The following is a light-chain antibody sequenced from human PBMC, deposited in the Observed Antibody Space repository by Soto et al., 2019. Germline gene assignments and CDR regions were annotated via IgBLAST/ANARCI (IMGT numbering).Light chain of an antibody. CDR2: DAS. J-gene: IGKJ1*01. V-gene: IGKV1-5*01. CDR1: QSISTR. CDR3: QQYNSYWT. Sequence: DIQMTQSPSTLSASVGDRVPITCRASQSISTRLAWYQQKPGKAPKLLIYDASSLESGVPSRFSGSASGTEFTLTISSLQPDDFATYYCQQYNSYWTFGQGTKVDIK.